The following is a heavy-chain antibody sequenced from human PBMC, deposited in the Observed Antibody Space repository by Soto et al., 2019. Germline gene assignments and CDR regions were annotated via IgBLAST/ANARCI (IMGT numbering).Heavy chain of an antibody. CDR3: ARDDYPYYDDSSGYHFDY. CDR1: GFIFNTYN. J-gene: IGHJ4*02. CDR2: ISDSSSTI. D-gene: IGHD3-22*01. V-gene: IGHV3-48*01. Sequence: GGSLRLSCAASGFIFNTYNMNWVRQAPGKGLEWVSYISDSSSTIHYADSVKGRFTISRDNAKISLYLQMNSLRAEDTAVYYCARDDYPYYDDSSGYHFDYWGQGA.